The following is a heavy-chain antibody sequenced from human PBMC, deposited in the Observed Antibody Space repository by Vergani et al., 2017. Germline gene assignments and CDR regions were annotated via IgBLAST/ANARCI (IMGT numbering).Heavy chain of an antibody. CDR3: AKEGAAAGTGDFDY. D-gene: IGHD6-13*01. V-gene: IGHV3-30*18. J-gene: IGHJ4*02. CDR2: ISYDGSNK. CDR1: GFTFSSYG. Sequence: QVQLVESGGGVVQPGRSLRLSCAASGFTFSSYGMHWVRQAPGKGLEWVAVISYDGSNKYYADSVKGRFTISTDNSKNTLYLQMNSLRAEDTAVYYCAKEGAAAGTGDFDYWGQGTLVTVSS.